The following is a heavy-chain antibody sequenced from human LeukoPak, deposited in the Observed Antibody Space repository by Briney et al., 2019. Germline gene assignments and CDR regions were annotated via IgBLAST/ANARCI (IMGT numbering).Heavy chain of an antibody. Sequence: PGGSLRLSCAASGFTFSSYSMNWVRQAPGKGLEWVSYISSSGSTIYYADSVKGRFTISRDNAKNSLYLQMNSLRAEDTAVYYCARGARYYYDSSGYYERNYFDYWGQGTLVTVSS. CDR1: GFTFSSYS. J-gene: IGHJ4*02. D-gene: IGHD3-22*01. CDR3: ARGARYYYDSSGYYERNYFDY. V-gene: IGHV3-48*04. CDR2: ISSSGSTI.